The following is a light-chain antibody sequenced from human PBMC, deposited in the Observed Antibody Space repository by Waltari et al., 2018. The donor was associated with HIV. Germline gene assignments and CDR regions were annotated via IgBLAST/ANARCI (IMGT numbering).Light chain of an antibody. J-gene: IGKJ5*01. CDR3: QQRSNWPPGAT. V-gene: IGKV3-11*01. CDR1: QSVSSY. Sequence: EIVMTPSPATLSVSPGERATTCCRASQSVSSYLAWYQQKPGQAPRLLLYDASNRATGIPARFSGSGSGTDFTLTISSLEPEDFAVYYCQQRSNWPPGATFGQGTRLEIK. CDR2: DAS.